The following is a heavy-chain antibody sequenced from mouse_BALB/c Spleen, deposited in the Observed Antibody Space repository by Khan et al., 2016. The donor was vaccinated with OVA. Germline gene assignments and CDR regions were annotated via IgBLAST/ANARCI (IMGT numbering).Heavy chain of an antibody. D-gene: IGHD3-2*02. Sequence: QVQLKESGAELVRPGTSVKVSCKASGYAFTDYLIEWLKQRPGQGLEWIGMINPGSGGTNYNEKFKVKATLTADKSSSTAYMQLSSLTSDDSAVYFWSRSGYGFGAYWGPGTLVTVSA. CDR3: SRSGYGFGAY. V-gene: IGHV1-54*01. CDR1: GYAFTDYL. CDR2: INPGSGGT. J-gene: IGHJ3*01.